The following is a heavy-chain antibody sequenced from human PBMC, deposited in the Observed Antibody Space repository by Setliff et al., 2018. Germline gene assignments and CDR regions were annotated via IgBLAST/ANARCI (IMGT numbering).Heavy chain of an antibody. J-gene: IGHJ3*02. Sequence: SVKVSCKDSGYTFSTYGISWVRQAPGQGLEWMGWISAYNGNTNYAQRFQGRVTMTTDTSTSTAYMELRSLRSDDTAVYYCARVPRGRDDAFDIWGQGTVVTVSS. CDR2: ISAYNGNT. CDR1: GYTFSTYG. CDR3: ARVPRGRDDAFDI. V-gene: IGHV1-18*01. D-gene: IGHD3-10*01.